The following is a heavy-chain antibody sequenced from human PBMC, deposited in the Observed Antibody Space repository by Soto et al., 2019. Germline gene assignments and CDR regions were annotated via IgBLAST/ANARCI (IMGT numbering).Heavy chain of an antibody. CDR1: GGSISSGGYY. CDR3: ARLTTVTSYYFDY. D-gene: IGHD4-17*01. CDR2: IYYSGST. J-gene: IGHJ4*02. Sequence: LSLTCTVSGGSISSGGYYWSWIRQHPGKGLEWIGYIYYSGSTYYNPSLKSRVTISVDTSKNQFSLKLSSVTAADTAVYYCARLTTVTSYYFDYWGQGTLVTVSS. V-gene: IGHV4-31*03.